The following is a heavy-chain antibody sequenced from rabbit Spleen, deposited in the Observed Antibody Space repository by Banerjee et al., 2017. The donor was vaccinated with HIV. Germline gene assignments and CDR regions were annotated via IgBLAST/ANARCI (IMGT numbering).Heavy chain of an antibody. D-gene: IGHD1-1*01. J-gene: IGHJ4*01. CDR2: INIVTGKS. CDR1: GVSLNDKDV. Sequence: QEQLVESGGGLVKPDGSLTLTCKASGVSLNDKDVMCWVRQAPGKGLEWIACINIVTGKSVYASWAKGRFTMSRTSSTTVTLQMTSLTAADTVTYFCARDLVAVIGWNFNLWGPGTLVTVS. CDR3: ARDLVAVIGWNFNL. V-gene: IGHV1S45*01.